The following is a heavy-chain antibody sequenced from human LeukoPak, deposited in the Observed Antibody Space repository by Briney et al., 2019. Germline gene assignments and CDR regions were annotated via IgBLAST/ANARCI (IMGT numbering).Heavy chain of an antibody. J-gene: IGHJ4*02. CDR2: ISGSGGST. Sequence: GGSLRLSCIASGFTLSSYGMSWIRQAPGKGLEWVSAISGSGGSTYYADSVKGRFTISRDNSKNTLYLQMNSLRAEDTAVYYCVKDRPAITMVRGRVPGYDYWGQGTLVTVSS. V-gene: IGHV3-23*01. D-gene: IGHD3-10*01. CDR1: GFTLSSYG. CDR3: VKDRPAITMVRGRVPGYDY.